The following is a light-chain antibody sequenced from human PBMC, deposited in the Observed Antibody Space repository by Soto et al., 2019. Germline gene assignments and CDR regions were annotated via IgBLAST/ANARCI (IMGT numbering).Light chain of an antibody. CDR1: QSVSSS. CDR2: SGY. J-gene: IGKJ1*01. Sequence: FVVTQSPDTLSLSPGETATLSCRASQSVSSSVAWYQHTTGQPPRIVVYSGYKRSPGIPARFSGSGSWTDCTLTISSLESDDVEMDYCQQHYSWLRVFGPGTKVEI. CDR3: QQHYSWLRV. V-gene: IGKV3-15*01.